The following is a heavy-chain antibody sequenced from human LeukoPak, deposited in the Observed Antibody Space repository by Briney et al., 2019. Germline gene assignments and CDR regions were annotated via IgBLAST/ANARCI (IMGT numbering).Heavy chain of an antibody. D-gene: IGHD6-13*01. Sequence: PSETLSLTCTVSGGSISSSSYYWGWIRQPPGKGLEWIGSIYYSGSTYYNPSLKSRVTISVDTSKNQFSLKLSSVTAADTAVYYCASLPYSSSWYWGGSGGTSKYYFDYWGQGTLVTVSS. V-gene: IGHV4-39*07. J-gene: IGHJ4*02. CDR3: ASLPYSSSWYWGGSGGTSKYYFDY. CDR2: IYYSGST. CDR1: GGSISSSSYY.